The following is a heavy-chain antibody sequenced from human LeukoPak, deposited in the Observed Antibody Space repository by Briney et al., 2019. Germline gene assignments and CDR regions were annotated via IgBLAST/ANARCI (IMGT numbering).Heavy chain of an antibody. CDR2: TYPADSST. J-gene: IGHJ5*02. V-gene: IGHV5-51*01. CDR1: GYGFSNYW. CDR3: ARRYYHTTEFDP. D-gene: IGHD3-10*01. Sequence: GESLKISCKASGYGFSNYWIGWVRQLPGKGPEWVGFTYPADSSTRYSPSFQGQVTISADKSISTAYLQWSSLKASDTAMYYCARRYYHTTEFDPWGQGTLVTVSS.